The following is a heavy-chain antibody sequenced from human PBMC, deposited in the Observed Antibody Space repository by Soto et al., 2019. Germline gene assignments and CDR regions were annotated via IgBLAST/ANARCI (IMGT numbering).Heavy chain of an antibody. CDR3: ARASGDSSGYSFHL. CDR2: ISSSGRT. D-gene: IGHD3-22*01. CDR1: GDSISSADYF. J-gene: IGHJ4*02. Sequence: QVQLQESGPGLVKPSQTLSLTCTVSGDSISSADYFWSWIRQPPGKGLEWIGYISSSGRTYYNPSLESRVVISLETSKNRFFLKLNSVTAADTAVFYCARASGDSSGYSFHLWGQGTQVTVSS. V-gene: IGHV4-30-4*01.